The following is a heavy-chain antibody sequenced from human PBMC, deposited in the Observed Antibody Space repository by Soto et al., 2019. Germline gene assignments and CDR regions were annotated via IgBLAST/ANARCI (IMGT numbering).Heavy chain of an antibody. CDR1: AFTFSNYE. CDR3: ARASDSSGSLGP. J-gene: IGHJ5*02. CDR2: IRGSGSVI. D-gene: IGHD6-19*01. V-gene: IGHV3-48*03. Sequence: SLSLSCAASAFTFSNYEMNLVRQSPGKGLEGVAYIRGSGSVIHYADSVQGRFSIYRHNPNTSLHLQMNSLRVEDTVLYFCARASDSSGSLGPWGQGTMVTVSS.